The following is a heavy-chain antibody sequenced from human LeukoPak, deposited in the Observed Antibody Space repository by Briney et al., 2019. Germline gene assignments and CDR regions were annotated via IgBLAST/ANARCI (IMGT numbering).Heavy chain of an antibody. CDR3: AREDYYDSSGYSNYFDY. D-gene: IGHD3-22*01. CDR2: IWYDGSNK. J-gene: IGHJ4*02. V-gene: IGHV3-33*08. CDR1: GVIISSYA. Sequence: PGGSLRLSCAASGVIISSYAMSWVRQAPGKGLEWVAVIWYDGSNKYYADSVKGRFTISRDNSKNTLYLQMNSLRAEDTAVYYCAREDYYDSSGYSNYFDYWGQGTLVTVSS.